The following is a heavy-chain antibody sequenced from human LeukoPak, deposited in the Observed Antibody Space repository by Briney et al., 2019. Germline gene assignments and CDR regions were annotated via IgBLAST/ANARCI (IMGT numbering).Heavy chain of an antibody. CDR3: ARGYTRDMTSVTHFDY. J-gene: IGHJ4*02. D-gene: IGHD4-17*01. CDR2: INTNTGNP. Sequence: ASVKVSCKTSGYTFNTYPIHWVRQAPGQGLEWMGWINTNTGNPTYAQGFTGRFVFSLDTSVSTASLQISSLKAEDTAVYYCARGYTRDMTSVTHFDYWGQGTLVTVSS. V-gene: IGHV7-4-1*02. CDR1: GYTFNTYP.